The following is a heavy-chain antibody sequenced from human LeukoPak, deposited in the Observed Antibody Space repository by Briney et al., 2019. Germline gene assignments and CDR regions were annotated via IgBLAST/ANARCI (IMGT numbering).Heavy chain of an antibody. CDR2: ISAYNGNT. CDR1: GYTFTSYG. D-gene: IGHD5-18*01. V-gene: IGHV1-18*01. CDR3: ARGGAIQYYYYYYMDV. Sequence: ASVKVSCKASGYTFTSYGISWVRQAPGQGLEWMGWISAYNGNTNYAQKLQGRVTMTTDTSTSTAYMELRSLGSDDTAVYYWARGGAIQYYYYYYMDVWGKGTTVTVSS. J-gene: IGHJ6*03.